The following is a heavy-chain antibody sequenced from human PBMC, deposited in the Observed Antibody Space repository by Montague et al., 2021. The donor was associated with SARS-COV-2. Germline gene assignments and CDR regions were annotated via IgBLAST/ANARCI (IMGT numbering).Heavy chain of an antibody. J-gene: IGHJ4*02. Sequence: SETLSLTCSFSGGSIGSYYWSWIRLPPGKALEWLGYIYYTGETTXXPSLKSRVTISVDTSRSQFSLRLTSVTAADTAVYFCARFWSGYVDKWSQGTLVTVSS. CDR1: GGSIGSYY. CDR2: IYYTGET. D-gene: IGHD3-3*01. V-gene: IGHV4-59*01. CDR3: ARFWSGYVDK.